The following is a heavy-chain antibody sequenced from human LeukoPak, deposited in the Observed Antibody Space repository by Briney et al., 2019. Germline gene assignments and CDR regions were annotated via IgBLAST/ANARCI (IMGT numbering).Heavy chain of an antibody. CDR2: IRSTANGYAT. CDR3: AKEGSSSS. J-gene: IGHJ5*02. CDR1: GFTFSGSA. Sequence: GGSLRLSCAASGFTFSGSALHWVRQASGKGLEWVGRIRSTANGYATAYAASVKGRFTISRDDSKNTAYLQMDSLKTEDTAVYYCAKEGSSSSWGQGTLVTVSS. D-gene: IGHD6-19*01. V-gene: IGHV3-73*01.